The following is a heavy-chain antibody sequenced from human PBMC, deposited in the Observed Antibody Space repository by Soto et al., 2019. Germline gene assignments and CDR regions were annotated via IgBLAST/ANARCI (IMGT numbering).Heavy chain of an antibody. CDR3: GRGRSGQIVVFY. J-gene: IGHJ4*02. V-gene: IGHV1-2*02. D-gene: IGHD1-26*01. Sequence: AAVKVSCKASGYTFTGHYIHWVRQAPEQGPEWMGEIGPESGATRYAQRFQGRVTMTRDMSITTVYMELNNLSPDDTAVYYCGRGRSGQIVVFYWGQGTPVTVSS. CDR2: IGPESGAT. CDR1: GYTFTGHY.